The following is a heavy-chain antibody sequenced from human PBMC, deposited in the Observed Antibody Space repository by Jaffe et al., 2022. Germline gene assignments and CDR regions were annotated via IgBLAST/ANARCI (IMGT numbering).Heavy chain of an antibody. CDR3: ARLLYDSRGYYYFDY. CDR2: IYHSGST. CDR1: SYSISSGYY. J-gene: IGHJ4*02. V-gene: IGHV4-38-2*01. D-gene: IGHD3-22*01. Sequence: QVQLQESGPGLVKPSETLSLTCAVSSYSISSGYYWGWIRQPPGKGLEWIASIYHSGSTYYNPSLKSRVTISVDTSKNQFSLKLSSVTAADTALYYCARLLYDSRGYYYFDYWGRGIVVTVSS.